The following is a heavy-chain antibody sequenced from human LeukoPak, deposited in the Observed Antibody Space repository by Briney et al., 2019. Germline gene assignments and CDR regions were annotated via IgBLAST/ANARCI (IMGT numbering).Heavy chain of an antibody. D-gene: IGHD5-24*01. CDR3: ARQNGWLQPNDY. V-gene: IGHV4-39*01. J-gene: IGHJ4*02. CDR1: GGSISSSSYY. Sequence: PSETLSLTCTVSGGSISSSSYYWGWIRQPPGKGLEWIGSIYYSGSTYYNPSLKSRVTISVDTSKNQFSLKLSSVTAADTAVYYCARQNGWLQPNDYWGQGTLVTVSS. CDR2: IYYSGST.